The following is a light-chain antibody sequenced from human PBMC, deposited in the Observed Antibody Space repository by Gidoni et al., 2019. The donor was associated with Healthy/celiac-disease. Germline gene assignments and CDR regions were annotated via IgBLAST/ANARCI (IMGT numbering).Light chain of an antibody. CDR3: QQYYSTPHRMLDQDGANST. V-gene: IGKV4-1*01. Sequence: DIVMTQSPDSLAVSLGERATINCKSSQSVLYSSNNKNYLAWYQQKPGQPPKLLIYWASTRESGVPYRFSGSGSGTDFTLTISSLQAEDVAVYYCQQYYSTPHRMLDQDGANSTFGGGTKVEIK. CDR1: QSVLYSSNNKNY. J-gene: IGKJ4*01. CDR2: WAS.